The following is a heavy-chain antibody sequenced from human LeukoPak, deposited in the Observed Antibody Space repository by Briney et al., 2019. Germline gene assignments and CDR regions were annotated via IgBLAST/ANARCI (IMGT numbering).Heavy chain of an antibody. CDR2: INPNSGGT. CDR3: ALWEIVHYAFDF. CDR1: GYTFTDYY. J-gene: IGHJ3*01. V-gene: IGHV1-2*06. D-gene: IGHD5-12*01. Sequence: ASVKVSCKASGYTFTDYYMHWVRQAPGQGLEWMGRINPNSGGTNYAQRFQGRVTMTRDTSISTAYMELNRLRSDDTAVYYCALWEIVHYAFDFWGQGTMVTVSS.